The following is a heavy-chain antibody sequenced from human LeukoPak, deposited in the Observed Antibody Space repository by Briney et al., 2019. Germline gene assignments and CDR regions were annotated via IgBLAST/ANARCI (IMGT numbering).Heavy chain of an antibody. Sequence: PGGTLRLSCAASGFTFSRYGTSWVRQAPGKGLEWVSAISGSGGSTYYADSVKGRFTISRDNSKNTLFLQMDSLRAEDTAVYYCAKAPGPGNYYDTNGYYYFDYWGQGTLVTVSS. J-gene: IGHJ4*02. CDR2: ISGSGGST. CDR3: AKAPGPGNYYDTNGYYYFDY. D-gene: IGHD3-22*01. CDR1: GFTFSRYG. V-gene: IGHV3-23*01.